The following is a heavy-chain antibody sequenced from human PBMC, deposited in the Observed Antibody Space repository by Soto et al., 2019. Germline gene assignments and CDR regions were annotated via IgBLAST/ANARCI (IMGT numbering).Heavy chain of an antibody. J-gene: IGHJ2*01. D-gene: IGHD3-3*01. Sequence: QVQLVESGGGVVQPGRSLRLSCAASGFTFSSYGMHWVRQAPGKGLEWVAVISYDGSNKYYAVSVKGRFTISRDNSKNPRYLQMNSWRAEDTAVYYCASITVETHYWYFDLWGCGTLVTVSS. CDR2: ISYDGSNK. V-gene: IGHV3-30*03. CDR3: ASITVETHYWYFDL. CDR1: GFTFSSYG.